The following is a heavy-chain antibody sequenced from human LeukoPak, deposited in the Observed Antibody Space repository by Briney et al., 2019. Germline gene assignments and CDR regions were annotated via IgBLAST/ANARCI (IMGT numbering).Heavy chain of an antibody. Sequence: GGSLRLSCAASGFTFSSHLMTWVRQAPGKGLEWVADIYQDGREKYYAVSVKGRFTISRDNAKNSLFLQMDSLRAEDTALYYCAKDISQTGYYDSSGGIDYWGQGTLVTVSS. CDR3: AKDISQTGYYDSSGGIDY. CDR1: GFTFSSHL. D-gene: IGHD3-22*01. CDR2: IYQDGREK. J-gene: IGHJ4*02. V-gene: IGHV3-7*03.